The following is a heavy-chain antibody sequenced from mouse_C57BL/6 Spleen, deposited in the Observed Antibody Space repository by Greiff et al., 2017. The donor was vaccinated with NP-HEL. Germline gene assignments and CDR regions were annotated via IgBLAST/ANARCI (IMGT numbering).Heavy chain of an antibody. J-gene: IGHJ1*03. CDR2: ISYDGSN. D-gene: IGHD2-4*01. Sequence: EVKLLESGPGLVKPSQSLSLTCSVTGYSITSGYYWNWIRQFPGNKLEWMCYISYDGSNNYNPSLKNRISITRDTSKNQFFLKLNSVTTEDTATYYCARGNYDYDWYFDVWGTGTTVTVSS. CDR3: ARGNYDYDWYFDV. V-gene: IGHV3-6*01. CDR1: GYSITSGYY.